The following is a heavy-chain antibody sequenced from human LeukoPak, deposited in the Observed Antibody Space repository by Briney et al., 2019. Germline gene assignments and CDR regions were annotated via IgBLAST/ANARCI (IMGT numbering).Heavy chain of an antibody. Sequence: GGSLGLSCGDSGLTLRTYVTSWVRQVPGKGLVWVSRINSDGSNTRYADSVKGRFTISRDNAKNTLYLQMNSLRAEDTAVYYCARDLELVYYDSSGYDYWGQGTLVIVSS. V-gene: IGHV3-74*01. CDR1: GLTLRTYV. CDR3: ARDLELVYYDSSGYDY. D-gene: IGHD3-22*01. J-gene: IGHJ4*02. CDR2: INSDGSNT.